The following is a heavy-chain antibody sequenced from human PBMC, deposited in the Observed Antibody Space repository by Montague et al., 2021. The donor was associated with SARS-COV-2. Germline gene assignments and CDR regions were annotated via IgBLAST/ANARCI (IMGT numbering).Heavy chain of an antibody. CDR2: IYYSGTA. V-gene: IGHV4-59*01. CDR3: ARMPIHYVGTSNSRRGGLDV. J-gene: IGHJ6*02. Sequence: SETLSLTCTVSGGSISPFDWSWIRQSPERGLELVGTIYYSGTANYNPSLMGRLPMSLSTSQKQMSLEMRSVTAADTAVYYCARMPIHYVGTSNSRRGGLDVWGQGTTVIVSS. D-gene: IGHD4-23*01. CDR1: GGSISPFD.